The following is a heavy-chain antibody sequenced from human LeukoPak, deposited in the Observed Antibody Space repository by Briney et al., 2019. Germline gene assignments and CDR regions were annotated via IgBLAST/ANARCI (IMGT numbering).Heavy chain of an antibody. J-gene: IGHJ4*02. Sequence: PGGSLRLSCAASGFTVSSSYMSWVRQAPGKGLEWVSIVYSGGSIYYADSVKGRFTTSRHNSNNTLDLRMNSLRTEDTAMYYCARSYNSAWLDYWGQGTLVTVSS. V-gene: IGHV3-53*04. CDR1: GFTVSSSY. CDR3: ARSYNSAWLDY. CDR2: VYSGGSI. D-gene: IGHD6-19*01.